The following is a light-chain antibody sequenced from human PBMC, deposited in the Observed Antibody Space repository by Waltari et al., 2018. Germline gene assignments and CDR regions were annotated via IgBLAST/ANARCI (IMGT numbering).Light chain of an antibody. J-gene: IGKJ4*01. CDR3: LEDKSYPDLT. CDR1: KSISRW. Sequence: DLQMTQSPSTLSASVGDSVTITCRARKSISRWLARYQQKPGKAPKLLISRASNLESGVPSRFSGRGSGTEFTLTIDSLQPDDFASYDCLEDKSYPDLTYGGGTKVDIK. V-gene: IGKV1-5*03. CDR2: RAS.